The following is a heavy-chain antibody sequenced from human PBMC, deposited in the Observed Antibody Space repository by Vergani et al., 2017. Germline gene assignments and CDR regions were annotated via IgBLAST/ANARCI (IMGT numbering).Heavy chain of an antibody. CDR2: VNPEGTNT. CDR3: AKDILRWAFDY. J-gene: IGHJ4*02. Sequence: EVQLVESGGGLVQPGGSLRLSCAASGFTFSRHWMHWVRQAPGKGLVWVSRVNPEGTNTPYADSVKGRFTISRDNSKNTLYLQMNSLRAEDTAIYYCAKDILRWAFDYWGQGTLVTVSS. V-gene: IGHV3-74*01. CDR1: GFTFSRHW. D-gene: IGHD4-23*01.